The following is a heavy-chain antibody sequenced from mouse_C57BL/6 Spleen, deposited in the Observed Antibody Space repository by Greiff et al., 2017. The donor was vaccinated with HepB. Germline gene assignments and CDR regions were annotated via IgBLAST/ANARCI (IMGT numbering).Heavy chain of an antibody. CDR2: INPSSGYT. Sequence: QVQLQQSGAELARPGASVKMSCKASGYTFTSYTMHWVKQRPGQGLEWIGYINPSSGYTKYNQKFKDKATLTADKSSSTAYMQLSSLTSEDSAVYYCARKDYSNYGNAMDYWGQGTSVTVSS. CDR3: ARKDYSNYGNAMDY. V-gene: IGHV1-4*01. CDR1: GYTFTSYT. J-gene: IGHJ4*01. D-gene: IGHD2-5*01.